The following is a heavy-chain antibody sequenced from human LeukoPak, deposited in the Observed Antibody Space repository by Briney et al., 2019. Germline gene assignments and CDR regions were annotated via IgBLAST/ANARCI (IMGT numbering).Heavy chain of an antibody. V-gene: IGHV4-34*01. Sequence: SETLSLTCAVYGGSFSGYYWSWIRQPPGKGLEWIGEINHSGSTNYNPSLKSRVTISVDTSKNQFSLKLSSVTAADTAVYYCARDFGITFEVVWGQGTTVTVSS. J-gene: IGHJ6*02. CDR1: GGSFSGYY. D-gene: IGHD3-16*01. CDR2: INHSGST. CDR3: ARDFGITFEVV.